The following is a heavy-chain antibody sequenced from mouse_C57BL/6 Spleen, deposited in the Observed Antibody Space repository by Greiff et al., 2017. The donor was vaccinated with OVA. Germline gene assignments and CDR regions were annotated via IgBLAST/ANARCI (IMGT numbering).Heavy chain of an antibody. CDR3: ARTGYGSSHYAMDY. CDR2: IWSGGST. J-gene: IGHJ4*01. D-gene: IGHD1-1*01. Sequence: VKLVESGPGLVQPSQSLSITCTVSGFSLTSYGVHWVRQSPGKGLEWLGVIWSGGSTDYNAAFISRLSISKDNSKSQVFFKMNSLQADDTAIYYCARTGYGSSHYAMDYWGQGTSVTVSS. CDR1: GFSLTSYG. V-gene: IGHV2-2*01.